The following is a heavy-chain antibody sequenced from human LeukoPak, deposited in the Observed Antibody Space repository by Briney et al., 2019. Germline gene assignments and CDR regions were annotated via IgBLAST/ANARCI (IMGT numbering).Heavy chain of an antibody. J-gene: IGHJ6*03. V-gene: IGHV1-2*02. CDR2: INPNSGDT. CDR1: GYTFTSYG. Sequence: GASVKVSCKASGYTFTSYGISWVRQAPGQGLEWMGWINPNSGDTNYAQKFEGRVTMTRDTSISTAYMDLSRLRSDGTAVYYCARDWRGYYYYLGVWGKGTTVTVSS. CDR3: ARDWRGYYYYLGV. D-gene: IGHD3-10*01.